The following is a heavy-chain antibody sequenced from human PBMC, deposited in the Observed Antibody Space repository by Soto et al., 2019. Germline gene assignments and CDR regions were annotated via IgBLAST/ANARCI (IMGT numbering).Heavy chain of an antibody. V-gene: IGHV4-59*01. Sequence: PSETLSLTCNVSGSSISSYYWSWIRQPPGKGLEWIGYVYYSGSTLYNPSLKSRVSISVDMSKKQFSLTLTSVIAADTGVYYCARTRMIESWVDYWGQGTLVTVSS. J-gene: IGHJ4*02. CDR2: VYYSGST. CDR1: GSSISSYY. CDR3: ARTRMIESWVDY. D-gene: IGHD3-16*01.